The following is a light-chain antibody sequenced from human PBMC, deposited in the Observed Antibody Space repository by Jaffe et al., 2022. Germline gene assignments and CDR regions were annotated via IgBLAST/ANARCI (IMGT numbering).Light chain of an antibody. CDR2: DAS. CDR3: HQYNKWPWT. CDR1: QSVSSN. J-gene: IGKJ1*01. V-gene: IGKV3-15*01. Sequence: EIVMTQSPATLSVSPGERATLSCRASQSVSSNLTWYQQKPGQAPRLLIYDASTRATGIPARFSGSGSGTEFTLTISSLQSEDFAVYYCHQYNKWPWTFGQGTKVEIK.